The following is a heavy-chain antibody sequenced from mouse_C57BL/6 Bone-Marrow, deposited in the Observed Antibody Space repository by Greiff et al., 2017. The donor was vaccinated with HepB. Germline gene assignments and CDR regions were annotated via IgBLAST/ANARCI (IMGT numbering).Heavy chain of an antibody. CDR2: ISDGGSYT. Sequence: EVMLVESGGGLVKPGGSLKLSCAASGFTFSSYAMSWVRQTPEKRLEWVATISDGGSYTYYPDNVKGRFTISRDNAKNNLYLQMSHLKSEDTAMYYCARDPPYYYGSSYVDYWGQGTTLTVSS. CDR1: GFTFSSYA. J-gene: IGHJ2*01. CDR3: ARDPPYYYGSSYVDY. D-gene: IGHD1-1*01. V-gene: IGHV5-4*01.